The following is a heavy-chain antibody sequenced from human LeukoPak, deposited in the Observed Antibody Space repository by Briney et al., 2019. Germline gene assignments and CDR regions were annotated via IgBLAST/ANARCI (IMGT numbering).Heavy chain of an antibody. V-gene: IGHV1-46*01. CDR1: GYTFSNYY. CDR2: INPSVGST. J-gene: IGHJ4*02. CDR3: ASAYYYDTSGYYPGGDY. D-gene: IGHD3-22*01. Sequence: ASVKVSCKASGYTFSNYYMYWVRQAPGQGLEWMGIINPSVGSTSYAQKFQGRVTLTRDTSTSTVYMELSSLRSEDTAVYYCASAYYYDTSGYYPGGDYWGQGTLVTVSS.